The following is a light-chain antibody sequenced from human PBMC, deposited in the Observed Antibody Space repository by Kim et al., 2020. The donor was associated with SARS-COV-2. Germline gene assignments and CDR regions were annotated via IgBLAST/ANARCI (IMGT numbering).Light chain of an antibody. J-gene: IGKJ5*01. CDR1: QSVSRW. Sequence: YASVGDRVTITCRASQSVSRWLAWYQQKPGKVPRLLIYDASSLGSGVPSRFSGSGSGTEFTLTISSLQPDDFATYSCQQYNTYSTFGQGTRLEIK. CDR2: DAS. V-gene: IGKV1-5*01. CDR3: QQYNTYST.